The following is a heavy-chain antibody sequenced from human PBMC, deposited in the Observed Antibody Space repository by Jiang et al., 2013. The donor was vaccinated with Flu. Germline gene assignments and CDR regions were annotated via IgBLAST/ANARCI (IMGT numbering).Heavy chain of an antibody. CDR1: GLQLCRLL. J-gene: IGHJ4*02. D-gene: IGHD6-19*01. CDR2: IYPEDFDT. CDR3: VSPTPVGQWT. V-gene: IGHV5-51*01. Sequence: QLVESGAEVKKPGESLKISCKGSGLQLCRLLDRLGTQMPGKGLEWMGLIYPEDFDTRYTPSFQGQVTISADKSISTAYLQWRSLKASDSAMYYCVSPTPVGQWTWGQGMLVTVSS.